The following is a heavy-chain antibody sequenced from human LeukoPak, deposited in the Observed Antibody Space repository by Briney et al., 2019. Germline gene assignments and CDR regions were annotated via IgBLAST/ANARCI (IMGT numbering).Heavy chain of an antibody. CDR2: ISGSADST. Sequence: GGSLRLSCTASGFTISSCGMSWVRQAPGKGLEWVSAISGSADSTYYADSVKGRFTISRDSSKNTLYLQMDSLRAEDTAIYYCAKDSPVCTYWGQGTLVTVSS. V-gene: IGHV3-23*01. CDR1: GFTISSCG. CDR3: AKDSPVCTY. D-gene: IGHD2-8*01. J-gene: IGHJ4*02.